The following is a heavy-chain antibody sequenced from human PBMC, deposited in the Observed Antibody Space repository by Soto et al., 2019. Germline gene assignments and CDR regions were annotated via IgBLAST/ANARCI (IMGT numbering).Heavy chain of an antibody. D-gene: IGHD3-16*01. CDR3: AKYTLADDY. CDR1: GFTFRDYW. CDR2: INQDGSQR. J-gene: IGHJ4*02. Sequence: EVQLVESGGGLVQRGGSLRLSCAGSGFTFRDYWMNWVRQAPGKGLEWVANINQDGSQRYYVDSVKGRFTISRDNAKNSLYLEMNSLRAEDTAVYYCAKYTLADDYWGQGTLVTVSS. V-gene: IGHV3-7*01.